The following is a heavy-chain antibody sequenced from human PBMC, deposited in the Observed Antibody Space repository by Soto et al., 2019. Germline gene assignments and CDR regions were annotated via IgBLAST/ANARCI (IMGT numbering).Heavy chain of an antibody. CDR1: GGSISSSSYY. CDR3: ARRVDTAMVLAHYFDY. J-gene: IGHJ4*02. CDR2: IYYSGST. Sequence: PSETLSLTCTVSGGSISSSSYYWGWIRQPPGKGLEWIGSIYYSGSTYHNPSLKSRVTISVDTSKNQFSLKLSSVTAADTAVYYCARRVDTAMVLAHYFDYWGQGTLVTVSS. V-gene: IGHV4-39*01. D-gene: IGHD5-18*01.